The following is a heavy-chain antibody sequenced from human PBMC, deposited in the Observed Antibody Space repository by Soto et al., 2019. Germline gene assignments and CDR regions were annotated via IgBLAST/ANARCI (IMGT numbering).Heavy chain of an antibody. V-gene: IGHV1-24*01. Sequence: GASVKVSCKVSGYTLTELSMHWVRQAPGKGLEWMGGFDPEDGETIYAQKFQGRVTMTEDTSTDTAYMELSSLRSEDTAVYYCATDRTYYYDSSGYRSDACDIWGQGTMVTVSS. CDR2: FDPEDGET. J-gene: IGHJ3*02. D-gene: IGHD3-22*01. CDR1: GYTLTELS. CDR3: ATDRTYYYDSSGYRSDACDI.